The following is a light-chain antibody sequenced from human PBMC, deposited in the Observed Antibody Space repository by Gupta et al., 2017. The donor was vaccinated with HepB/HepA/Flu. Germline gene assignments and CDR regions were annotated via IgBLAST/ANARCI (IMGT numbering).Light chain of an antibody. Sequence: DIVLTQSLATLSLSPGGSATLTCRASQSVSSYLAWYQQTPGQAHRLLIFGASNRSTGIPTRFSGSGSGKDFTLTISSLEPEDLAVYYCQPRSNWPITFGQGTRLEIK. V-gene: IGKV3-11*01. J-gene: IGKJ5*01. CDR1: QSVSSY. CDR3: QPRSNWPIT. CDR2: GAS.